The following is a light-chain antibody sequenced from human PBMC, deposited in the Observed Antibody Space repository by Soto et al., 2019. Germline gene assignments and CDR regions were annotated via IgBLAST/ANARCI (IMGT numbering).Light chain of an antibody. J-gene: IGKJ4*01. CDR1: QSVSDN. V-gene: IGKV3-15*01. Sequence: EIVMTQSPATLSVSPGERATLSCRASQSVSDNLAWYQQKPGQAPRLLIYGASTRATGIPVRFSGSGSGTEFTLTITSQQSEDFAIYYCQQYHNWPLTFGGGTKVEIK. CDR2: GAS. CDR3: QQYHNWPLT.